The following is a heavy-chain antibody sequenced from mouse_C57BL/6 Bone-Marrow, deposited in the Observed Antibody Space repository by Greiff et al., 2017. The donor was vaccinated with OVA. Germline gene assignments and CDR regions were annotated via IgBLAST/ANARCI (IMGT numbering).Heavy chain of an antibody. J-gene: IGHJ1*03. CDR1: GYTFTDYY. V-gene: IGHV1-19*01. CDR2: INPYNGGT. Sequence: EVQLQASGPVLVKPGASVKMSCKASGYTFTDYYMNWVKQSHGKSLEWIGVINPYNGGTSYNQKFKGKATLTVDKSSSTAYMELNSLTSEDSAVYYCATKPTGRSRADVWGTGTTVTVSS. D-gene: IGHD1-1*01. CDR3: ATKPTGRSRADV.